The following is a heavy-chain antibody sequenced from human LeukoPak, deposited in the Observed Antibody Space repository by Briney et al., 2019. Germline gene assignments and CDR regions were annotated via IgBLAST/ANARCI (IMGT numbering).Heavy chain of an antibody. V-gene: IGHV3-21*01. D-gene: IGHD6-6*01. CDR3: ARDIASRRIDY. CDR2: ISSSSSYI. Sequence: GGSLRLSCAASGFTFSSYSMNWVRQTPGKGLEWVSSISSSSSYIYYADSVKGRFTISRDNYKNTLSLQMNCLRVDDTAVYYCARDIASRRIDYWGQGTPVTVSS. J-gene: IGHJ4*02. CDR1: GFTFSSYS.